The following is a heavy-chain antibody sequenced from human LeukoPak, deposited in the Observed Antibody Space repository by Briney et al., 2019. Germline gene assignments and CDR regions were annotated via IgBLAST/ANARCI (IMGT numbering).Heavy chain of an antibody. V-gene: IGHV1-69*13. Sequence: ASVKVSCKASGYTFTSYGISWVRQAPGQGLEWMGGIIPIFGTANYAQKFQGRVTITADESTSTAYMELSSLRSEDTAVYYCARVGPYSSSWYLLQGSGWFDPWGQGTLVTVSS. J-gene: IGHJ5*02. D-gene: IGHD6-13*01. CDR1: GYTFTSYG. CDR2: IIPIFGTA. CDR3: ARVGPYSSSWYLLQGSGWFDP.